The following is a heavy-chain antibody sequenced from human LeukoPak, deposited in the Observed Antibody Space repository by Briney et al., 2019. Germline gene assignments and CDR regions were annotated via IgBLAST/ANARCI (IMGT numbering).Heavy chain of an antibody. D-gene: IGHD6-13*01. V-gene: IGHV3-21*01. CDR1: GFTFSSYS. J-gene: IGHJ5*02. Sequence: PGGSLRLSCAASGFTFSSYSMNWVRQAPGKGLEWVSSISSSSSYIYSADSVKGRFTISRDNAKNSLYLQMNSLRAEDTAVYYCARDYDSSSWYEGSWFDPWGQGTLVTVSS. CDR2: ISSSSSYI. CDR3: ARDYDSSSWYEGSWFDP.